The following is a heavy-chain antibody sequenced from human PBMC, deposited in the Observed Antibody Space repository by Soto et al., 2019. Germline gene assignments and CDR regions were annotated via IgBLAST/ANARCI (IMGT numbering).Heavy chain of an antibody. CDR2: TYFSNTT. CDR3: ERGREVAFQYYYGLDV. J-gene: IGHJ6*02. V-gene: IGHV4-31*03. Sequence: SQTLSLTCIVWGDCISGGGNSWSCLRHRPGKGLDWIWNTYFSNTTYYNPSLQSRVTISVDASKNQFSLKLNSVTAADTDVYYCERGREVAFQYYYGLDVWGQGTTVSVYS. CDR1: GDCISGGGNS. D-gene: IGHD5-12*01.